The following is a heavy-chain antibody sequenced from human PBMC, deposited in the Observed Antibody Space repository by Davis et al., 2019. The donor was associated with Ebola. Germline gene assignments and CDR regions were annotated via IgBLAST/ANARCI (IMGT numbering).Heavy chain of an antibody. Sequence: GSLRLSCAASGFTFSDYSLSWVRQPPGKGLEWIASIDYTGKTYYLPSLKSRLTLSVDTSKNQVSLHLTSVTAEDTAVYHCARYRVAMVKGVPYFDYWGQGRLVTVAS. D-gene: IGHD3-10*01. CDR1: GFTFSDYS. CDR2: IDYTGKT. V-gene: IGHV4-34*01. J-gene: IGHJ4*02. CDR3: ARYRVAMVKGVPYFDY.